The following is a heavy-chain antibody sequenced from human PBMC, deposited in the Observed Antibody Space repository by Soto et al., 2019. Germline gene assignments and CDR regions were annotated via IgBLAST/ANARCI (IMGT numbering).Heavy chain of an antibody. CDR3: ARTLPYTTGPFDY. Sequence: GGSLRLSCAASGFTFSTYSMNWVRQAPGKGLEWVSSISSSSNYIYYADSMKGRFTISRDNAKNSLYLQMNSLRAEDTAVYYCARTLPYTTGPFDYWGQGTRVTVSS. V-gene: IGHV3-21*01. CDR2: ISSSSNYI. CDR1: GFTFSTYS. D-gene: IGHD6-19*01. J-gene: IGHJ4*02.